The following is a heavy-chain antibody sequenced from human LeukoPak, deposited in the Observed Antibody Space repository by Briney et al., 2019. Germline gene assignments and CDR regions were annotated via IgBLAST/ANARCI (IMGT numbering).Heavy chain of an antibody. CDR3: ARGGCSITSCHYPPGV. V-gene: IGHV3-74*01. D-gene: IGHD2-2*01. CDR2: INSDGRTT. CDR1: GFIFSSFW. Sequence: GGSLRLSCAASGFIFSSFWMHWVHQVPGKGLVWVSHINSDGRTTDYADSVRGRFTISRDNAKNTLYLQMNRLTVEDTAVYYCARGGCSITSCHYPPGVWGQGTLVTVSS. J-gene: IGHJ4*02.